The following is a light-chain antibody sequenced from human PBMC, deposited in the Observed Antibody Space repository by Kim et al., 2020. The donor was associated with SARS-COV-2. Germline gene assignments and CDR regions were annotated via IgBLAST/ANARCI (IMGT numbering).Light chain of an antibody. CDR3: QQYDNWPWT. CDR2: GAS. Sequence: DIIMTQSPATLSVSPGERATLSCRASHSVLSNLAWYQQKPGQAPRFLMYGASTGVIGIPARFSGSGSGSGTEFTLTISSLQSEDFAVYYCQQYDNWPWTFGQGTKVDIK. J-gene: IGKJ1*01. CDR1: HSVLSN. V-gene: IGKV3-15*01.